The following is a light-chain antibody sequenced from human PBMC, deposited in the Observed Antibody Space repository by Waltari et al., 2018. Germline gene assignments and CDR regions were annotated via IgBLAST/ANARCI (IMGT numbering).Light chain of an antibody. Sequence: DIQMTQSPSTLSPSVGDTVTITCRASQSISDYLARYQQKPGKAPKLLIYDASTLKNGVPSRFSGSVSGTEFTLTISSLQPDDFATYYCLQHKSYPWTFGQGTKVEI. CDR3: LQHKSYPWT. CDR2: DAS. CDR1: QSISDY. J-gene: IGKJ1*01. V-gene: IGKV1-5*01.